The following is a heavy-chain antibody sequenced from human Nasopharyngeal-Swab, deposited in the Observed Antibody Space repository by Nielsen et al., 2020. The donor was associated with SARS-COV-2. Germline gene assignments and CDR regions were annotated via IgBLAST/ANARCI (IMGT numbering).Heavy chain of an antibody. D-gene: IGHD3-3*01. CDR1: GFTFSDYY. J-gene: IGHJ3*02. CDR2: ISSSSSYT. V-gene: IGHV3-11*06. CDR3: ARSRITIFGVVIGAFDI. Sequence: GGSLRLSCAASGFTFSDYYMSWIRQAPGKGLEWVSYISSSSSYTNYADSVKGRFTISRDNAKNSLYLQMNSLRAEDTAVYYCARSRITIFGVVIGAFDIWGQGTMVTVSS.